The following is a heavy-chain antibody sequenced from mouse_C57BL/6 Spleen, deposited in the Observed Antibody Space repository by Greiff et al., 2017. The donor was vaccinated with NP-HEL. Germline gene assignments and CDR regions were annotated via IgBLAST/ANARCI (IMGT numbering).Heavy chain of an antibody. V-gene: IGHV2-6*03. CDR3: ARASVDYYAMDY. D-gene: IGHD1-1*01. CDR2: IWSDGST. CDR1: GFSLTSYG. Sequence: VMLVESGPGLVAPSQSLSIPCTVSGFSLTSYGVHWVRQPPGKGLEWLVVIWSDGSTTYNSALKSRLSISKDNSKSQVFLKMNSLQTDDTAMYYCARASVDYYAMDYWGQGTSVTVSS. J-gene: IGHJ4*01.